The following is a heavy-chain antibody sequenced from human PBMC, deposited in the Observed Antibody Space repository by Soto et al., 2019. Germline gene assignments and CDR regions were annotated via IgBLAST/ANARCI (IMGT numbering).Heavy chain of an antibody. D-gene: IGHD3-10*01. J-gene: IGHJ4*02. CDR3: AREAARRYYGSGTPPGLDY. CDR2: IYYSGST. V-gene: IGHV4-30-4*01. Sequence: SETLSLTSTVSGGSISSGDYYWSWIRQPPGKGLEWIGYIYYSGSTYYNPSLKSRVTISVDTSKNQFSLKLSSVTAADTAVYYCAREAARRYYGSGTPPGLDYWGQGTLVTVSS. CDR1: GGSISSGDYY.